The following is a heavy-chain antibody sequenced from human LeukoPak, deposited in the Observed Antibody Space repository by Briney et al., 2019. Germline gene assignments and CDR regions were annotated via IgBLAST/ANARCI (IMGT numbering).Heavy chain of an antibody. D-gene: IGHD3-22*01. V-gene: IGHV1-69*05. CDR3: ARGSPYYYGSSGNFDY. CDR2: IIPIFGTA. CDR1: GGTFSSYA. J-gene: IGHJ4*02. Sequence: ASVKVSCKASGGTFSSYAISWVRQAPGQGLEWMGGIIPIFGTANYAQKFQGRVTITTDESTSTAYMELSSLRSEDTAVYYCARGSPYYYGSSGNFDYWGQGTLVTVST.